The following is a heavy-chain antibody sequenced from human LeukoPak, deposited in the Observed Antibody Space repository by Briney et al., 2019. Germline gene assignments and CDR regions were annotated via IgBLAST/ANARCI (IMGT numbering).Heavy chain of an antibody. V-gene: IGHV4-38-2*01. CDR2: IYHSGST. CDR1: GYSISSGFY. Sequence: SETLSLTCAVSGYSISSGFYWGWIRQPPGKGLEWIGTIYHSGSTYFNPSLKSRVTISIDTSKNQFSLKLSSVTAADTAVHYCAGQSSRFGLKIDYWGQGTLVTVSS. CDR3: AGQSSRFGLKIDY. D-gene: IGHD3-3*01. J-gene: IGHJ4*02.